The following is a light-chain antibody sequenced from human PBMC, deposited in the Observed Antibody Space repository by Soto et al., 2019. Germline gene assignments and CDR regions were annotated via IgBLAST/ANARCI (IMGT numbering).Light chain of an antibody. J-gene: IGLJ3*02. CDR2: DVS. CDR3: SSYTTSTTGV. CDR1: SSDVGAYNY. V-gene: IGLV2-14*01. Sequence: QSALTQPASVSGSPGQSITLSCTGTSSDVGAYNYVSWFQQHPGKAPRLIIYDVSNRPSGVSNRFSGSKSGNTAYLTISWLQAEDEADYYCSSYTTSTTGVFGGGTNSPS.